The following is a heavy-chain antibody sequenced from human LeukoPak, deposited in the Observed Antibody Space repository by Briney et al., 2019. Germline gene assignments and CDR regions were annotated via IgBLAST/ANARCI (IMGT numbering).Heavy chain of an antibody. Sequence: TSETLSLTCTLSGGSISSNSYYWGWIRQPPGKGLEWIGSIYYSGSTYYNPSLKSRVTISVDTSKNQFSLKLRSVTAADTAVYYCAREMLYDSTGYYFWGQGTLVTVSS. CDR2: IYYSGST. D-gene: IGHD3-22*01. J-gene: IGHJ1*01. V-gene: IGHV4-39*07. CDR3: AREMLYDSTGYYF. CDR1: GGSISSNSYY.